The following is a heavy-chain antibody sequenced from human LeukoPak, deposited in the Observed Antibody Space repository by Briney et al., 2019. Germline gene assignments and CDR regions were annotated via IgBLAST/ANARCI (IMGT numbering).Heavy chain of an antibody. V-gene: IGHV4-61*02. Sequence: TLSLTCTVSGGSISSGSYYWSWIRQPAGKGLEWIGRIYTSGSTNYNPSLKSRVTISVDTSKNQFSLKLSSVTAADTAVYYCARGGYYMDVWGKGTTVTISS. CDR1: GGSISSGSYY. CDR2: IYTSGST. CDR3: ARGGYYMDV. J-gene: IGHJ6*03.